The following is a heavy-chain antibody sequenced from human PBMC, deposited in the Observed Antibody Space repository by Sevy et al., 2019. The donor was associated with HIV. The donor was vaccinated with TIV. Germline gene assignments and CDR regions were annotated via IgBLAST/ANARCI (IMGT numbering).Heavy chain of an antibody. J-gene: IGHJ5*02. CDR2: IRSKIYGGTT. D-gene: IGHD6-13*01. CDR1: GFTFSDHT. Sequence: GGSLRLSCTTSGFTFSDHTLSWVRQAPGMGLEWLGFIRSKIYGGTTEYATSVKGRFTISRDDSKGIAYLQMNSLRAEDTAVYYCAKDWGYSSSWTGVNWFDPWGQGTLVTVSS. CDR3: AKDWGYSSSWTGVNWFDP. V-gene: IGHV3-49*04.